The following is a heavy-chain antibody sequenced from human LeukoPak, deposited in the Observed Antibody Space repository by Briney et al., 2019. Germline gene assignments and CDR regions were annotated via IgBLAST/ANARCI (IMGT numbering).Heavy chain of an antibody. J-gene: IGHJ4*02. V-gene: IGHV1-18*01. Sequence: GASVKVSCKASGYTFTSYGISWVRQAPGQGLEWMGWISAYNGNTNYAQKLQGRVTMTTDTSTSTAYMELRSLRSDDTAVYYCARGRYSYDSSGYLGYWGQGTLVTVSS. CDR3: ARGRYSYDSSGYLGY. CDR2: ISAYNGNT. D-gene: IGHD3-22*01. CDR1: GYTFTSYG.